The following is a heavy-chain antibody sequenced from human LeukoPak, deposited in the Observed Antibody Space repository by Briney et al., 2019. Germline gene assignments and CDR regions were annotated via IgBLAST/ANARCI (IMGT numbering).Heavy chain of an antibody. J-gene: IGHJ5*02. D-gene: IGHD2-2*02. CDR2: IYYSGST. CDR1: GGSISSGGYY. Sequence: SQTLSLTCTVSGGSISSGGYYWSWIRQHPGKGLEWIGYIYYSGSTYYNPSLKSRVTISVDTPKNQFSLKLSSVTAADTAVYYCARGYCSSTSCYTSNNWFDPWGQGTLVTVSS. CDR3: ARGYCSSTSCYTSNNWFDP. V-gene: IGHV4-31*03.